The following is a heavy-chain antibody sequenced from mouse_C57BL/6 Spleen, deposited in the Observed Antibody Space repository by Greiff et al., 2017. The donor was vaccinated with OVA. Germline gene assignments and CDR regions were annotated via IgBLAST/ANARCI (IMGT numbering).Heavy chain of an antibody. V-gene: IGHV1-50*01. CDR2: IDPSDSYT. CDR3: ARFLTGLDY. J-gene: IGHJ2*01. Sequence: VQLQQPGAELVKPGASVKLSCKASGYTFTSYWMQWVKQRPGQGLEWIGEIDPSDSYTNYNQKFKGKATLTVDTSSSTAYMQLSSLTSEDSAVYYCARFLTGLDYWGQGTTLTVSS. D-gene: IGHD4-1*01. CDR1: GYTFTSYW.